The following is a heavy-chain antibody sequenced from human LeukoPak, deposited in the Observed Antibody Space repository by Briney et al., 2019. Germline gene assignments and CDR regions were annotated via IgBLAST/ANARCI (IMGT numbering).Heavy chain of an antibody. CDR3: AKDLGDTGMLG. V-gene: IGHV3-30*18. CDR2: IPYDGSNK. D-gene: IGHD5-18*01. CDR1: GFTFTSYG. Sequence: GGSLRLSCAASGFTFTSYGMHWARQAPGKGLEWVALIPYDGSNKYYADSVKGRFTISRDNSKDTLYLQMNSLRSEDTAVYYCAKDLGDTGMLGWGQGTLVTVSS. J-gene: IGHJ4*02.